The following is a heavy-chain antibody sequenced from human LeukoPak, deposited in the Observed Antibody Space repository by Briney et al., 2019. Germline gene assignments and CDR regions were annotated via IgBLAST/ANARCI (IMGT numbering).Heavy chain of an antibody. V-gene: IGHV1-2*02. J-gene: IGHJ3*02. CDR3: ARSLGYCSGGSCYLHAFDI. D-gene: IGHD2-15*01. Sequence: ASVKVSCKASGYTFTGYYMHWVRQAPGQGLEWMGWINPNSGGTNYAQKFQGRVTMTRDTSISTAYMELSRLRSDDTAVYYCARSLGYCSGGSCYLHAFDIWGQGTMVTVSS. CDR2: INPNSGGT. CDR1: GYTFTGYY.